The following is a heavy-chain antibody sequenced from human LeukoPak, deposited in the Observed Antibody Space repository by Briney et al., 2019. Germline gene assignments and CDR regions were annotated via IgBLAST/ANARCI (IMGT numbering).Heavy chain of an antibody. CDR3: ARERTSYGSGSYGSYWFDP. CDR2: ISYDGSNK. J-gene: IGHJ5*02. D-gene: IGHD3-10*01. Sequence: GGSLRLSCAAYGFTFSSYGMHWVRQAPGKGLEWVTLISYDGSNKYYADSVKGRFTISRDNSKNTLYLQMNSLRAEDMALYHCARERTSYGSGSYGSYWFDPWGQGTLVTVSS. CDR1: GFTFSSYG. V-gene: IGHV3-33*05.